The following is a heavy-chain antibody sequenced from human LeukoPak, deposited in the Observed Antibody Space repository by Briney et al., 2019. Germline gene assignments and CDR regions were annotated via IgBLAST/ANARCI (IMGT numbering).Heavy chain of an antibody. Sequence: GGSLRLSCAASGFTFSSYSMHWVRQAPGKGLEWVALISNDGRNKYYADSVKGRFTISRDNSKNTLYLQMDSLRTEDTAVHYCAREDGNFHDAFDIWGPGTMVTVSS. CDR1: GFTFSSYS. V-gene: IGHV3-30*04. CDR2: ISNDGRNK. CDR3: AREDGNFHDAFDI. D-gene: IGHD1-7*01. J-gene: IGHJ3*02.